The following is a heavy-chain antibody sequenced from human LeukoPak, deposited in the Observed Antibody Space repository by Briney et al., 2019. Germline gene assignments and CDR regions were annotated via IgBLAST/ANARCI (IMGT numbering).Heavy chain of an antibody. D-gene: IGHD5-12*01. CDR1: GYTFTSYY. J-gene: IGHJ6*02. Sequence: RASVKVSCKASGYTFTSYYMHWVRQAPGQGLEWMGIINPSGGSTSYAQKFQGRVTMTRDTSTSTVYMELSSLRSEDTAVYYCAREGAYDGYYYYGIDVWGQGTTVTVSS. V-gene: IGHV1-46*01. CDR2: INPSGGST. CDR3: AREGAYDGYYYYGIDV.